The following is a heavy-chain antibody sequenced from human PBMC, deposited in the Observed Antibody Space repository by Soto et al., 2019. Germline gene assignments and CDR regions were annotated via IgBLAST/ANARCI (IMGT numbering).Heavy chain of an antibody. V-gene: IGHV4-61*01. CDR3: ARTTAVPNTLRSRYFFDY. CDR2: VYYSGTT. J-gene: IGHJ4*02. D-gene: IGHD4-17*01. CDR1: GGSVSDKTYY. Sequence: SETLSLTCSVSGGSVSDKTYYWSWIRQPPGKRLEWIGYVYYSGTTNYNPSLKSRVTISVDLSKNRFSLRLSSVTTADTALYYCARTTAVPNTLRSRYFFDYWGQGTLVTVSS.